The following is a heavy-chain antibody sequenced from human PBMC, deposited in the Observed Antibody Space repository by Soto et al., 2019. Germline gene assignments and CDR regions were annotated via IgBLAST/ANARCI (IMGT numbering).Heavy chain of an antibody. CDR2: IYWDDDK. CDR3: SPRVHIAAAADLDY. D-gene: IGHD6-25*01. V-gene: IGHV2-5*02. CDR1: GFSLSTSGVG. Sequence: QITLKESGPTLVKPTQTLTLTCTFSGFSLSTSGVGVGWIRQPPGKALEWLALIYWDDDKRYSPSLKSRLTITKDTSKNQVVLTTSNMDPVDTATYAHSPRVHIAAAADLDYWGQGTLVTVSS. J-gene: IGHJ4*02.